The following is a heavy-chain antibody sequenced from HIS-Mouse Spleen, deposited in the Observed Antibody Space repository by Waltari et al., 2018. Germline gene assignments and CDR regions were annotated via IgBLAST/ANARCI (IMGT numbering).Heavy chain of an antibody. CDR1: GFSLSTSGMC. Sequence: QVTLRESGPALVKPTQTLTLTCTFSGFSLSTSGMCVSWIRQPPGKALEWLARIDWDDDKYYRTSMKTRITISKDNSKNQVVLTMTNMDPVDTATYYCARIAEGYSSGWYAFDYWGQGTLGTVSS. D-gene: IGHD6-19*01. V-gene: IGHV2-70*15. CDR2: IDWDDDK. J-gene: IGHJ4*02. CDR3: ARIAEGYSSGWYAFDY.